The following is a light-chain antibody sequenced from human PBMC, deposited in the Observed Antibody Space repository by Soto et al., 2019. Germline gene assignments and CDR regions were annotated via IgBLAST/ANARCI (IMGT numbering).Light chain of an antibody. Sequence: DIQMTQSPSTLSASVGDRVTITCRASQYISSWLAWYQQKPGKAPKLLIYKASSLESGVPSRFSGSGSGTEITLTISSLQPDDFATYYCQQYNSQRTFGQGTNVEIK. V-gene: IGKV1-5*03. CDR3: QQYNSQRT. J-gene: IGKJ1*01. CDR1: QYISSW. CDR2: KAS.